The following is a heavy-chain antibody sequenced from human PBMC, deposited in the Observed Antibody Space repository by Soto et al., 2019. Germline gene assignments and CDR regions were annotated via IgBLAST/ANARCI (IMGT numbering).Heavy chain of an antibody. CDR1: GFTFSDYW. CDR2: IKEDGSEN. Sequence: GGSLRLSCEGSGFTFSDYWMSWVRQAPGKGLEWVANIKEDGSENYYGDSVKGRFTISRDNAKNSLYLQMNSLRAEDTAVYYCAILRGSIFRKPLDYWGQGTLVTVSS. CDR3: AILRGSIFRKPLDY. V-gene: IGHV3-7*03. D-gene: IGHD3-10*01. J-gene: IGHJ4*02.